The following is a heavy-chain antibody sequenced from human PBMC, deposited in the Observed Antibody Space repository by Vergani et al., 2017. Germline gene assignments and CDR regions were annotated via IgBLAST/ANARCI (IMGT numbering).Heavy chain of an antibody. CDR1: GYTFTGYY. V-gene: IGHV1-2*06. Sequence: QVQLVQSGAEVKKPGASVKVSCKASGYTFTGYYMHWVRQAPGQGLEWMGRNNPNSGGTNYAQKFQGRVTMTRDTSISTAYMELSRLRSDDTAVYYCARVRHCSSTSCSRQYYFDYWGQGTLVTVSS. CDR2: NNPNSGGT. D-gene: IGHD2-2*01. CDR3: ARVRHCSSTSCSRQYYFDY. J-gene: IGHJ4*02.